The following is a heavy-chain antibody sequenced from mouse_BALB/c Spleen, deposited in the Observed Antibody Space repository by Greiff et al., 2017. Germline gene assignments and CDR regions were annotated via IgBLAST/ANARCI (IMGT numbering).Heavy chain of an antibody. J-gene: IGHJ2*01. Sequence: EVKLVESGGGLVKPGGSLKLSCAASGFTFSSYTMSWVRQTPEKRLEWVATISSGGGNTYYPDSVKGRFTISRDNAKNNLYLQMSSLRSEDTALYYCARYGGSSSFDYWGQGTTLTVSS. CDR3: ARYGGSSSFDY. CDR1: GFTFSSYT. V-gene: IGHV5-9*03. CDR2: ISSGGGNT. D-gene: IGHD1-1*01.